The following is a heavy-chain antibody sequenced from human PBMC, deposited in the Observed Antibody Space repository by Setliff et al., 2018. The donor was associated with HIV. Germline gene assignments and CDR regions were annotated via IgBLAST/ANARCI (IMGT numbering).Heavy chain of an antibody. CDR1: GDSISTGRYY. CDR2: VFYSGGS. Sequence: PSETLSLTCTVSGDSISTGRYYWGWIRQPPGKGLEWIGSVFYSGGSYYTPSLKSRVTISVDTSKNQFSLKLNSVTAPDTAIYYCARQTWEYYDTLTGYYRSPKNFDSWGQGTLVTVSS. V-gene: IGHV4-39*01. CDR3: ARQTWEYYDTLTGYYRSPKNFDS. D-gene: IGHD3-9*01. J-gene: IGHJ4*02.